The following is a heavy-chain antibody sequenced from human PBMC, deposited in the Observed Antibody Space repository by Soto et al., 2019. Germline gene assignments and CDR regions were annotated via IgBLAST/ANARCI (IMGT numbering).Heavy chain of an antibody. CDR1: GFTFSSYA. J-gene: IGHJ6*03. Sequence: QSGGSLRLSCAASGFTFSSYAMHWVRQAPGKGLEYVSAISSNGGSTYYANSVKGRFTISRDNSKNTLYLQMGSLRAEDMAVYYCARGILGYCSGGSCQTYYYMDVWGKGTTVTVSS. CDR2: ISSNGGST. D-gene: IGHD2-15*01. V-gene: IGHV3-64*01. CDR3: ARGILGYCSGGSCQTYYYMDV.